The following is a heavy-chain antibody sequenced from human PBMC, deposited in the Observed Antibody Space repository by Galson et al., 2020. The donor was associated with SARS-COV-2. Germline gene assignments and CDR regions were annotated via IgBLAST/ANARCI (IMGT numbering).Heavy chain of an antibody. D-gene: IGHD3-22*01. CDR1: GYSISSGYY. J-gene: IGHJ3*02. CDR3: ARGHRGGYSQGAFDI. V-gene: IGHV4-38-2*02. Sequence: SETLSLTCTVSGYSISSGYYWGWIRQPPGKGLEWIGSIYHSGSTYYNPSLKSRVTISADTSKNQFSLKLSSVTAADTAVYYCARGHRGGYSQGAFDIWGQGTMVTVSS. CDR2: IYHSGST.